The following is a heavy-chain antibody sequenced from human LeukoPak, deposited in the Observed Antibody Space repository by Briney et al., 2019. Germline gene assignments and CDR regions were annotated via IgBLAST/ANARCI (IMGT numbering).Heavy chain of an antibody. V-gene: IGHV4-59*08. J-gene: IGHJ4*02. CDR1: GGSISSYY. Sequence: SETLALTCTVSGGSISSYYWSWIRQPPGKGLEWIGYIYYSGSTNYNPSLKSRVTISVDTSKNQFSLKLSSVTAADTAVYYCARHGDSYGRPYYFDYWGQGTLVTVSS. CDR3: ARHGDSYGRPYYFDY. D-gene: IGHD5-18*01. CDR2: IYYSGST.